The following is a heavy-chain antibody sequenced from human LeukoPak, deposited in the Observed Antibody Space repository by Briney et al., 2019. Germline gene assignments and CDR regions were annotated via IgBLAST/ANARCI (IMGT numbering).Heavy chain of an antibody. Sequence: PSETLSLTCTVSGGSINSCCYYWAWIRQPPGKGLEWIASVYYSGNTYYNPSLKSRLTISLDTSKNQFSLKLSSVTAADTAVYYCARLEYSSSSPYRLFDPWGQGTLVTVSS. V-gene: IGHV4-39*01. CDR1: GGSINSCCYY. CDR3: ARLEYSSSSPYRLFDP. D-gene: IGHD6-6*01. J-gene: IGHJ5*02. CDR2: VYYSGNT.